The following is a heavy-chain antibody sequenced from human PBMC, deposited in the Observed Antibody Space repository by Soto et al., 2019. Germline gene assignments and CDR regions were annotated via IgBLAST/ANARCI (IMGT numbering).Heavy chain of an antibody. CDR1: GFTFMSYG. Sequence: ASVKVSCKASGFTFMSYGITWVRQAPGQGLEWMGWITVNSGNTHYAERLQGRVTTTTDTSTSTAYMELWSLSSDDTAMYYCARSYSYGSYWYFDLWGRGTLVTVSS. J-gene: IGHJ2*01. D-gene: IGHD5-18*01. V-gene: IGHV1-18*04. CDR3: ARSYSYGSYWYFDL. CDR2: ITVNSGNT.